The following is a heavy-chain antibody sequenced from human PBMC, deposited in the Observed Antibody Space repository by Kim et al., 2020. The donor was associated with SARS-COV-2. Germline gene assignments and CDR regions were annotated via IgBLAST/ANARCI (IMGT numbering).Heavy chain of an antibody. CDR1: GFTFSSYS. V-gene: IGHV3-21*01. D-gene: IGHD2-15*01. CDR3: ARDMRLGTYCSGGSCYGYYYYYGMDV. Sequence: GGSLRLSCAASGFTFSSYSMNWVRQAPGKGLEWVSSISSSSSYIYYADSVKGRFTISRDNAKNSLYLQMNSLRAEDTAVYYCARDMRLGTYCSGGSCYGYYYYYGMDVWGQGTTVTVSS. CDR2: ISSSSSYI. J-gene: IGHJ6*02.